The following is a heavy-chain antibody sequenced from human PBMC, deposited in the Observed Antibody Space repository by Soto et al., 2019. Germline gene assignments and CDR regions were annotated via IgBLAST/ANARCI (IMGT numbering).Heavy chain of an antibody. J-gene: IGHJ4*02. CDR3: ARDRRGSSGWYY. Sequence: SETLSLTCTVSGGSISRYYWSWIRQPPGKGLEWIGYIYYSGSTNYNPSLKSRVTISVDTSKNQFSLKLSSVTAADTAVYYCARDRRGSSGWYYWGQGTLVTVSS. CDR2: IYYSGST. V-gene: IGHV4-59*01. D-gene: IGHD6-19*01. CDR1: GGSISRYY.